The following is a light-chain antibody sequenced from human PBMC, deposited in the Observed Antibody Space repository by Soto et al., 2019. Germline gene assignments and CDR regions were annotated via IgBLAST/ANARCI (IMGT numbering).Light chain of an antibody. Sequence: EIVLTQSPGTLSLSPGERDTLSCRASQSVSSSYLAWYQQKPGQAPTLLSYGASSRATGIPDRFSGSGSGTDFTLTISRLQPEDFALYYWQQYGSSHLFTFGPVTKVDIK. CDR3: QQYGSSHLFT. V-gene: IGKV3-20*01. CDR2: GAS. CDR1: QSVSSSY. J-gene: IGKJ3*01.